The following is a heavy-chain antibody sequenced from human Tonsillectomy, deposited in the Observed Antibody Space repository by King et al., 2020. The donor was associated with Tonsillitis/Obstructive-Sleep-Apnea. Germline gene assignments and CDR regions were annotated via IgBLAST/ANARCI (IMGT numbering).Heavy chain of an antibody. CDR1: GDSVSSNSAA. Sequence: VQLQQSGPGLVKPSQTLSLTFPISGDSVSSNSAAWNWIRQSPSRGLEWRGRTKYRSRWYTDYALSVKSRITINPDTSKNQFSLQLNSVTPEDTAVYYCVRGRYSTSSYYHHMDVWDKGTTVTVSS. J-gene: IGHJ6*03. CDR2: TKYRSRWYT. CDR3: VRGRYSTSSYYHHMDV. D-gene: IGHD6-6*01. V-gene: IGHV6-1*01.